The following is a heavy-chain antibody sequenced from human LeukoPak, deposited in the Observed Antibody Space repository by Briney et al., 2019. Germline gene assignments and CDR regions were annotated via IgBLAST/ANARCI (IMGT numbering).Heavy chain of an antibody. CDR2: IRYSGSS. V-gene: IGHV4-59*03. Sequence: PSETLSLTCTVSGDSTSNFYWNWIRQSPGKGLEWIGNIRYSGSSVYNPSLKSRGTISIDTSRRQFFLKLNSVTAADTAVYFCALAPNSNWFDFWGPGILVTVSS. J-gene: IGHJ5*01. CDR3: ALAPNSNWFDF. D-gene: IGHD2-8*01. CDR1: GDSTSNFY.